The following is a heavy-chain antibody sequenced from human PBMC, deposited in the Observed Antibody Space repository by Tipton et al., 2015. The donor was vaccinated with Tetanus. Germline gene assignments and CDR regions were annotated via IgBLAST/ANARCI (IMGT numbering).Heavy chain of an antibody. Sequence: SLRLSCAASGFTFPSYDMHWVRQAPGKGLEWLALISYDGGSEYYADSVKGRFTISRDNSKNTLYLQMNSLSTEDTAVYYCARGMRCFDFWGQGTLVTVSS. CDR1: GFTFPSYD. CDR2: ISYDGGSE. CDR3: ARGMRCFDF. J-gene: IGHJ4*02. V-gene: IGHV3-30-3*01.